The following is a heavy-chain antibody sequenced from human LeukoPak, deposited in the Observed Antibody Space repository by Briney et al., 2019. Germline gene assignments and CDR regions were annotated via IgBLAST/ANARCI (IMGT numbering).Heavy chain of an antibody. CDR1: GYTFTAYY. D-gene: IGHD3-10*01. CDR3: VRSYSANERDY. Sequence: ALVKVSCKASGYTFTAYYMHWVRQAPGQGLEWMGWINPNSGGTNYAQKFQGRVTMTRDTSISTVYMDLSRLRSDDTAVYYCVRSYSANERDYWGQGTLVTVSS. J-gene: IGHJ4*02. CDR2: INPNSGGT. V-gene: IGHV1-2*02.